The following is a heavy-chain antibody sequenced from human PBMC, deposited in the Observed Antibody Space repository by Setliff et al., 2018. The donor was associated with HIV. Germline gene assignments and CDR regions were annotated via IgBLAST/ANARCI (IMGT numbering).Heavy chain of an antibody. V-gene: IGHV4-59*11. CDR1: GGYISSHY. J-gene: IGHJ5*02. CDR3: ARQFPPYHSGAHYSDL. CDR2: VYHSGST. Sequence: SETLSLTCTVSGGYISSHYWSWIRQPPGKGLEWIGYVYHSGSTNYSPSLKSQVTISVDSSKNQFSLKLTSVTAADAAIYYCARQFPPYHSGAHYSDLWSQGTLVTVSS. D-gene: IGHD6-19*01.